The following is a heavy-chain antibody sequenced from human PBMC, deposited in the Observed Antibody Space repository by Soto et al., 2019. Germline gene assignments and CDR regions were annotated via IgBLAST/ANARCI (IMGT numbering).Heavy chain of an antibody. Sequence: PSETLSLTCTVSGGSISSGDYYWSWIRQPPGKGLEWIGYIYYSGSTYYNPSLKSRVTISVDTSKNQFSLKLSSVTAADTAVYYCARHPIQLWTYYFDYWGQGTLVTVSS. CDR2: IYYSGST. V-gene: IGHV4-30-4*01. CDR3: ARHPIQLWTYYFDY. CDR1: GGSISSGDYY. D-gene: IGHD5-18*01. J-gene: IGHJ4*02.